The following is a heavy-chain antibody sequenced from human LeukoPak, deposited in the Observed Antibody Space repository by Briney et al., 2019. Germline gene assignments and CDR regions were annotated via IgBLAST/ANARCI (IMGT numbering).Heavy chain of an antibody. J-gene: IGHJ5*02. CDR1: GGSTTINGYY. CDR3: GRHVQAPSFDP. CDR2: IYYNGNT. D-gene: IGHD1-1*01. V-gene: IGHV4-39*01. Sequence: PSETLSLTCTVSGGSTTINGYYWAWIRQPPGKGLEWTGSIYYNGNTYYNPSLKSRVTISADTSTNHFSLKLTSVTAADTAVYYCGRHVQAPSFDPWGQGTLVTVSS.